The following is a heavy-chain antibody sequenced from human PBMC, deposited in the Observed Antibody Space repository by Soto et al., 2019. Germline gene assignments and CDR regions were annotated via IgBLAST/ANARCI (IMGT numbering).Heavy chain of an antibody. Sequence: LSLTCAVSGGSISSSNWWSWVRQPPGKGLEWIGEIYHSGSTNYNPSLKSRVTISVDKSKNQFSLKLSSVTAADTAVYYCARGDYDILTGYYPKYYYGMDVWGQGTTVTVSS. D-gene: IGHD3-9*01. CDR1: GGSISSSNW. CDR2: IYHSGST. J-gene: IGHJ6*02. CDR3: ARGDYDILTGYYPKYYYGMDV. V-gene: IGHV4-4*02.